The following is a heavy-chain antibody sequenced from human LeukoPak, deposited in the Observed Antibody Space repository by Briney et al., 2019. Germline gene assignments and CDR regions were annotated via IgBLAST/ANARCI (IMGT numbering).Heavy chain of an antibody. CDR3: VGGDY. CDR1: GFTFSSYA. J-gene: IGHJ4*02. V-gene: IGHV3-21*01. CDR2: ISSSSSYI. Sequence: GGSLRLSCAASGFTFSSYAMSWVRQAPGKGLEWVSSISSSSSYITYADSVKGRFTISRDNAKNSLYLQMHSLRAEDTAVYYCVGGDYWGQGTLVTVSS.